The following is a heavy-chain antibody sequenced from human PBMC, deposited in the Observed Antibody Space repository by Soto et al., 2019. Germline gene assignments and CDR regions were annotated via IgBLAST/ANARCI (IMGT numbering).Heavy chain of an antibody. J-gene: IGHJ5*02. CDR1: GDSIRSGNHY. CDR3: AKGAGPPWFDP. CDR2: IYYSGST. Sequence: SETLSLTCTVSGDSIRSGNHYWSWIRQPPGKGLEWIGYIYYSGSTYYSPSLKSRVTISVDTSKNQFSLILTSVTAADTAVYYCAKGAGPPWFDPWGQGTLVTVSS. V-gene: IGHV4-30-4*01.